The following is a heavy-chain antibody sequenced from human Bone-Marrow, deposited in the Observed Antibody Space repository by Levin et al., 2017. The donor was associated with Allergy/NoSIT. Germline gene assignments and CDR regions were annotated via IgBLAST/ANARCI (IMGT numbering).Heavy chain of an antibody. Sequence: AGGSLRLSCVASGFTFSDYWMTWVRQPLGQGLQWVANIKQDGSEKYYADSVKGRFTISRDNAKNSLFLQMNYLGTDDTAVYFCARDTTVGGEAWGQGTLVTVSS. CDR3: ARDTTVGGEA. CDR2: IKQDGSEK. D-gene: IGHD6-19*01. CDR1: GFTFSDYW. V-gene: IGHV3-7*03. J-gene: IGHJ5*02.